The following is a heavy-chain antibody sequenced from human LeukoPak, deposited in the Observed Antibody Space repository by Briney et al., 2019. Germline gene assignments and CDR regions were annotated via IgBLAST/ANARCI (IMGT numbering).Heavy chain of an antibody. CDR3: AKGGRSSGWYPPNFDY. Sequence: GGSLRLSCAASGFTFSDYYMSWIRQAPGKGLEWVSYISSSSSYTNYADSVKGRFTISRDNAKNSLYLQMNSLRAEDTAVYYCAKGGRSSGWYPPNFDYWGQGTLVTVSS. D-gene: IGHD6-19*01. J-gene: IGHJ4*02. CDR2: ISSSSSYT. CDR1: GFTFSDYY. V-gene: IGHV3-11*05.